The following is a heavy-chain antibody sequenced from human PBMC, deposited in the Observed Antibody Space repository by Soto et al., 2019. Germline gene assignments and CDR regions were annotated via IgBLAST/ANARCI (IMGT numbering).Heavy chain of an antibody. CDR3: ARGVLGPGDYYYGFDV. J-gene: IGHJ6*02. CDR1: GFTFSNAW. CDR2: IKSNTDGGTT. Sequence: GGSLRLSCAASGFTFSNAWMSWVRQAPGKGLEWVGRIKSNTDGGTTDYAAPVKGRFTISRENAKNSLNLQINSMRAGDTAVYFCARGVLGPGDYYYGFDVWGQGTTVTVSS. V-gene: IGHV3-15*01. D-gene: IGHD2-8*02.